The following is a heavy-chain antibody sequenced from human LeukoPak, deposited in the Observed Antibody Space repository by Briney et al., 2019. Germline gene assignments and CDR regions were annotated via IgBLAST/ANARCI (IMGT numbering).Heavy chain of an antibody. CDR1: GGSFSGYY. D-gene: IGHD3-10*01. CDR2: INHSGST. CDR3: ARGFLYYGSGSYYPRPLDY. J-gene: IGHJ4*02. Sequence: PSETLSLTCAVYGGSFSGYYWGWIRQPPGKGLEWIGEINHSGSTNYNPSLKSRVTISVDTSKNQFSLKLSSVTAADTAVYYCARGFLYYGSGSYYPRPLDYWGQGTLVTVSS. V-gene: IGHV4-34*01.